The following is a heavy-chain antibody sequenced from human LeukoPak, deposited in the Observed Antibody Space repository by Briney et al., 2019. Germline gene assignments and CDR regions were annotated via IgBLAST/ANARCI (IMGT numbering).Heavy chain of an antibody. CDR1: GYTFTSYG. CDR3: ARDTSLGPYGSGTISADFDY. D-gene: IGHD3-10*01. Sequence: GASVKVSCKASGYTFTSYGISWVRQAPGQGLEWMGWISAYNGNTNYAQKLQGRVTMTTDTSTSTAYMELRSLRSDDTAVYYCARDTSLGPYGSGTISADFDYWGQGTLVTVSS. V-gene: IGHV1-18*01. J-gene: IGHJ4*02. CDR2: ISAYNGNT.